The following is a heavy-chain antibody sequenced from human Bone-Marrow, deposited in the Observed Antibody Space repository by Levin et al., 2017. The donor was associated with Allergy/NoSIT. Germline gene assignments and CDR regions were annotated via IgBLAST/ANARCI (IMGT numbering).Heavy chain of an antibody. V-gene: IGHV1-3*01. Sequence: ASVKVSCKASGYTFTSYAMHWVRQAPGQRLEWMGWINAGNGNTKYSQKFQGRVTITRDTSASTAYMELSSLRSEDTAVYYCATSPWIQLWSPEDYYYYGMDVWGQGTTVTVSS. CDR3: ATSPWIQLWSPEDYYYYGMDV. J-gene: IGHJ6*02. CDR2: INAGNGNT. CDR1: GYTFTSYA. D-gene: IGHD5-18*01.